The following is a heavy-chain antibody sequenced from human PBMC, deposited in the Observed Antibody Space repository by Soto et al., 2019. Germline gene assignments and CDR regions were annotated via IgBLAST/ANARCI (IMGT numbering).Heavy chain of an antibody. D-gene: IGHD3-16*02. J-gene: IGHJ4*02. CDR1: GGSISSGGYY. V-gene: IGHV4-31*03. CDR3: ARDRPTFGGVIVTPGGFDY. Sequence: SETLSLTCTVSGGSISSGGYYWSWIRQHPGKGLEWIGYIYYSGSTYYNPSLKSRVTISVDTSKNQFSLKLSSVTAADTAVYYCARDRPTFGGVIVTPGGFDYCGQGTLVTVSS. CDR2: IYYSGST.